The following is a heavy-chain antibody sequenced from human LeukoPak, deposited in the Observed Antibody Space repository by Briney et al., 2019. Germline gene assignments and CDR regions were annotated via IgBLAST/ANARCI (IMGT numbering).Heavy chain of an antibody. V-gene: IGHV3-74*01. D-gene: IGHD1-26*01. CDR3: ARVLIVGATGDAFDI. CDR1: GFTFSSYW. J-gene: IGHJ3*02. CDR2: IKSDGTST. Sequence: GGSLRLSCAASGFTFSSYWMHWVRQAPGKGLVWVSRIKSDGTSTSYADSVKGRFTVSRDIAKNTLFLQMNSLRAEDTAVYYCARVLIVGATGDAFDIWGQGTMVTVSS.